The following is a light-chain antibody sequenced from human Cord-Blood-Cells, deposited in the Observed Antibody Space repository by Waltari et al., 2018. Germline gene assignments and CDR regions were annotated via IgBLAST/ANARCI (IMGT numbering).Light chain of an antibody. J-gene: IGKJ4*01. CDR2: LGS. CDR1: QSLLHSNGYNY. V-gene: IGKV2-28*01. CDR3: QQRSNWPPLT. Sequence: DIVMTQSPLSLPVTPGEPASISCRSSQSLLHSNGYNYLDWYLQKPGQSPQLLIYLGSNRASGVPDRFSGSGSGTDFTLTISSLEPEDFAVYYCQQRSNWPPLTFGGGTKVEIK.